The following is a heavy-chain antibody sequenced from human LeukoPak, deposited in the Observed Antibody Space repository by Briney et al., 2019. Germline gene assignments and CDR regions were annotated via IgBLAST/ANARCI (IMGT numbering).Heavy chain of an antibody. CDR1: GGSISSYY. V-gene: IGHV4-34*01. D-gene: IGHD3-22*01. CDR3: ASDNDSSGYDY. CDR2: INHSGST. J-gene: IGHJ4*02. Sequence: SETLSLTCTVSGGSISSYYWSWIRQPPGKGLEWIGEINHSGSTNYNPSLKSRVTISVDTSKNQFSLKLSSVTAADTAVYYCASDNDSSGYDYWGQGTLVTVSS.